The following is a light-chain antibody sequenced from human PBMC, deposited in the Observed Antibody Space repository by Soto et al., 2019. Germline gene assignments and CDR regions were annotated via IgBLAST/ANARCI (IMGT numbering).Light chain of an antibody. CDR2: DAS. Sequence: ENVLTQSPATLSLSPGERATLSCRASQSVSNYVAWYQQKPGQAPRLLIYDASNRATGIPARFSGSGSGRDFTLTISDVQPEDFALYYCHQRQSWPRTFGQGTKVDIK. V-gene: IGKV3-11*02. CDR3: HQRQSWPRT. CDR1: QSVSNY. J-gene: IGKJ1*01.